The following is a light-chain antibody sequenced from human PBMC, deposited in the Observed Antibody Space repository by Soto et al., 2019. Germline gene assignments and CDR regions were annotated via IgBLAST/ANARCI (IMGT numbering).Light chain of an antibody. Sequence: DIELTQSPGTLSLSPGERATLSCRASQSVDSCYLAWYQQKPGQAPRLLIYGTSSRATGISDRFSGSGSGTDFALTINRLEPEDFAVYYCQQYDNSLYTFGQGTKLEIK. CDR3: QQYDNSLYT. CDR2: GTS. V-gene: IGKV3-20*01. CDR1: QSVDSCY. J-gene: IGKJ2*01.